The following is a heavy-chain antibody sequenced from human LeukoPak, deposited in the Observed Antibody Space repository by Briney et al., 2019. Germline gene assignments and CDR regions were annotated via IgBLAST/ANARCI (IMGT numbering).Heavy chain of an antibody. CDR3: AKVAGDRMDY. CDR1: GYTFATYG. J-gene: IGHJ4*02. D-gene: IGHD6-13*01. V-gene: IGHV1-18*01. Sequence: ASVKVSCKASGYTFATYGFCWVRQAPGHGLGWMGWISANTGKTDYAQKFQGRVTMTTDTSTSTAYMELRSLRPDDTAVYYCAKVAGDRMDYWGQGTLLTVSS. CDR2: ISANTGKT.